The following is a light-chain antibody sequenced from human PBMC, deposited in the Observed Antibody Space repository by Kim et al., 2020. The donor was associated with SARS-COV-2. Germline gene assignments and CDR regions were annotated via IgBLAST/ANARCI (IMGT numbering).Light chain of an antibody. CDR2: GKN. J-gene: IGLJ2*01. CDR1: SIRSYN. V-gene: IGLV3-19*01. CDR3: NSRDSSGNHVV. Sequence: AMEQTVRITCQGDSIRSYNASWYQQKPGQAPVLVIYGKNNRPSGIPDRFSGSSSGNTASLTITGAQAEDEADYYCNSRDSSGNHVVFGGGTQLTVL.